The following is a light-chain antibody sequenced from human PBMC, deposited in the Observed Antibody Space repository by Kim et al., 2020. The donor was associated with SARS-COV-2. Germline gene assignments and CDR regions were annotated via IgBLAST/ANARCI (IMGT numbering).Light chain of an antibody. Sequence: ASVVDRDTITCRESQDISNYLAWIQQKPGKAPRSLLYSASSLQSGVPSKFSGSGSGTDFTLTISGLQPDDFATYYCQQYNTYPWTFGQGTKVDIK. CDR1: QDISNY. CDR2: SAS. J-gene: IGKJ1*01. V-gene: IGKV1-16*02. CDR3: QQYNTYPWT.